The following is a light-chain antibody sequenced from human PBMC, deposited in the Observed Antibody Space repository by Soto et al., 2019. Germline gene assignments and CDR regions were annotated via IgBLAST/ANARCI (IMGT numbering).Light chain of an antibody. Sequence: DIVLTQSPGTLSLSPGERATLSCGASQSLNGYLAWYQQKPGLAPRLLIYDASIRAPGIPDRFSGGGSGTDFSLTISRLEPEDFAVYYCQQYGTSTRTFGQGTKVEIK. CDR2: DAS. CDR1: QSLNGY. V-gene: IGKV3D-20*01. J-gene: IGKJ1*01. CDR3: QQYGTSTRT.